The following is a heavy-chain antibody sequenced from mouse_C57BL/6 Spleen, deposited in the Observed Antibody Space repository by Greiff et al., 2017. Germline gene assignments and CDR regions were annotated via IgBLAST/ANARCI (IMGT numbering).Heavy chain of an antibody. CDR2: INYDGSST. D-gene: IGHD1-1*01. V-gene: IGHV5-16*01. CDR1: GFTFSDYY. Sequence: DVKVVASEGGLVQPGSSMKLSCTASGFTFSDYYMAWVRQVPEKGLEWVANINYDGSSTYYLDSLKSRFIISRDNAKNILYLQMSSLKSEDTATYYCAREDYGRGFAYWGQGTLVTVSA. J-gene: IGHJ3*01. CDR3: AREDYGRGFAY.